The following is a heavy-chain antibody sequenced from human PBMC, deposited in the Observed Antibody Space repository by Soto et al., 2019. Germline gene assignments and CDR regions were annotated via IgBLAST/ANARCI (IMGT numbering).Heavy chain of an antibody. D-gene: IGHD3-22*01. CDR2: IIPIFGTA. V-gene: IGHV1-69*13. CDR3: ARVTYYHDSSGLT. Sequence: SVKVSCKASGGTFSSYAISWVRQAPGQGLEWMGGIIPIFGTANYAQKFQGRVTITADESTSTAYMELNSLRSEDTAVYYCARVTYYHDSSGLTWGQGTRVTVAS. J-gene: IGHJ5*02. CDR1: GGTFSSYA.